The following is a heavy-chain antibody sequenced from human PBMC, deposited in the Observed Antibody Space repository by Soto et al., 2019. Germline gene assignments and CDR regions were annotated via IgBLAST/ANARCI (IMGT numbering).Heavy chain of an antibody. Sequence: SSLKVDCKSAVWAFSGYAGGWVRQAPGQGLEWMGGIIPIFGTANYAQKFQGRVTITADESTSTAYMELSSLRSEDTAVYYCAAESSSSTLYYYYGMDVWGQGTTVTVPS. CDR2: IIPIFGTA. D-gene: IGHD6-6*01. J-gene: IGHJ6*02. CDR3: AAESSSSTLYYYYGMDV. CDR1: VWAFSGYA. V-gene: IGHV1-69*01.